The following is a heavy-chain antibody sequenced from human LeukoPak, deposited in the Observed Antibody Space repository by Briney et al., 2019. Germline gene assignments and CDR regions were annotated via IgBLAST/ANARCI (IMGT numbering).Heavy chain of an antibody. CDR2: IYYSGST. V-gene: IGHV4-31*03. Sequence: SQTLSLTCTVSGGSISSGGYYWSWIRQHPGKGLEWIGYIYYSGSTYYNPSLKSRVTISVDTSKNQFSLKLSSVTAADTAVYYCARDPVAAAGIFDYWGQGTLVTVSP. J-gene: IGHJ4*02. CDR3: ARDPVAAAGIFDY. D-gene: IGHD6-13*01. CDR1: GGSISSGGYY.